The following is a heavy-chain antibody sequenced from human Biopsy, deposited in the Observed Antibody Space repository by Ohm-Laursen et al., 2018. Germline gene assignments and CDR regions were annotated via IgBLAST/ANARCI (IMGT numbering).Heavy chain of an antibody. D-gene: IGHD3-22*01. CDR3: ARDYDTSGYYYVS. J-gene: IGHJ5*02. CDR1: VGSFSGYY. CDR2: IKHSGST. V-gene: IGHV4-34*01. Sequence: SQTLSRTCFVYVGSFSGYYWSWIRQPPGKGLEWIGEIKHSGSTNYNPSLKSRVTISVDTSKNQFSLKLSSVTAADTAVYYCARDYDTSGYYYVSWGQGTLVTVSS.